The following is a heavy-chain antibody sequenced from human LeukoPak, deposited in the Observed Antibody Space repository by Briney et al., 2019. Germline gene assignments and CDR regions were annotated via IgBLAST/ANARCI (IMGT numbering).Heavy chain of an antibody. J-gene: IGHJ4*02. D-gene: IGHD3-10*01. CDR2: INPNSGGT. CDR1: GYTFTGYY. Sequence: ASVKVSCKASGYTFTGYYMHWVRQAPGQGLEWMGWINPNSGGTNYAQKFQGRVTMTRDTSISTAYMELSRLRSDDTAVYYCARVKYYYGSGSYHFRLSPFDYWGQGTLVTVLS. V-gene: IGHV1-2*02. CDR3: ARVKYYYGSGSYHFRLSPFDY.